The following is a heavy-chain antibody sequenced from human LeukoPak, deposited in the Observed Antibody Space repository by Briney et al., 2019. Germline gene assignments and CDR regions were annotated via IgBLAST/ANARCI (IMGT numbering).Heavy chain of an antibody. CDR2: VYHTGST. D-gene: IGHD2-2*01. J-gene: IGHJ4*02. V-gene: IGHV4-38-2*01. Sequence: SETLSLTCAVSGFSISRGYYWVWSRQPPGKGLEWIGSVYHTGSTYYHPSLKSRVTISVDTSKNQFSLKLSSVTAAGTAVYYCAGAKGYCSSTICYEYYFDYWGQGTLVTVSS. CDR1: GFSISRGYY. CDR3: AGAKGYCSSTICYEYYFDY.